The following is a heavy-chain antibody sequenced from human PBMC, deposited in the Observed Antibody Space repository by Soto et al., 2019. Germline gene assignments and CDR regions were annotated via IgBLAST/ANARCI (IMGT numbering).Heavy chain of an antibody. J-gene: IGHJ4*02. Sequence: SETLSLTCTVSGGSISSYYWSWIRQPPEKGLEWIGYIYYSGSTNYNPSLKSRVTISVDTSKNQFSLKLSSVTAADTAVYYCARVRCGYDSSGCPYFDYWGQGTLVTVSS. CDR3: ARVRCGYDSSGCPYFDY. CDR1: GGSISSYY. D-gene: IGHD3-22*01. V-gene: IGHV4-59*01. CDR2: IYYSGST.